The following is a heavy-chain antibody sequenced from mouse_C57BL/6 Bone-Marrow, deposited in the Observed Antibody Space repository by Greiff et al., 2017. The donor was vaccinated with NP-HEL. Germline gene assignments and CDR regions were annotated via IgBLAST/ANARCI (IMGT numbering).Heavy chain of an antibody. CDR3: ARFYDGYSVDY. J-gene: IGHJ2*01. CDR2: ISYDGSN. V-gene: IGHV3-6*01. CDR1: GYSITSGYY. D-gene: IGHD2-3*01. Sequence: EVKVEESGPGLVKPSQSLSLTCSVTGYSITSGYYWNWIRQFPGNKLEWMGYISYDGSNNYNPSLKNRISITRDTSKNQFFLKLNSVTTEDTATYYCARFYDGYSVDYRGQSTTLTVSS.